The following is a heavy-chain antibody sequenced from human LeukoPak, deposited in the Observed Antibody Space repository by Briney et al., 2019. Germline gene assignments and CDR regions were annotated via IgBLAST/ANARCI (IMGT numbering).Heavy chain of an antibody. J-gene: IGHJ4*02. CDR3: ARHDQVVVVVAATISFDY. Sequence: GGSLRLSCAASGFTFSSYWISWVRQAPGKGLEWVANIKQDGSEKYYVDSVKGRFTISRDNAKNSLYLQMNSLRAEDTAVYYCARHDQVVVVVAATISFDYWGQGTPVTVSS. D-gene: IGHD2-15*01. V-gene: IGHV3-7*01. CDR2: IKQDGSEK. CDR1: GFTFSSYW.